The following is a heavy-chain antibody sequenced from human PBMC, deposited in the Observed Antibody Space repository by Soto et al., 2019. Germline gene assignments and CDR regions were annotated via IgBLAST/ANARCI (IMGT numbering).Heavy chain of an antibody. J-gene: IGHJ4*02. D-gene: IGHD1-7*01. V-gene: IGHV3-23*01. Sequence: VGSLRLSCEVSGLTFSNFAMSWVRQAPGKGLEWASAIGGSSGTTFYSDSVKGRFTISKDYAKNMLYLQMNSLRAEDTAVYYCAKFKGFNWNYVFDYWGQGVPVTVSS. CDR2: IGGSSGTT. CDR1: GLTFSNFA. CDR3: AKFKGFNWNYVFDY.